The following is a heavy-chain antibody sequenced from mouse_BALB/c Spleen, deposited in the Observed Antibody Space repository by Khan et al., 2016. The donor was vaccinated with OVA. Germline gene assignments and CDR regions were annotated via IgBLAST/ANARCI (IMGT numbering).Heavy chain of an antibody. CDR1: GYSFTLYY. V-gene: IGHV1-26*01. CDR2: VNPNTDNI. D-gene: IGHD2-14*01. Sequence: VQLQQSGPDLVKPGASVKLSCKASGYSFTLYYMSWVKQSHGKSLEWIGRVNPNTDNINYNQEFKGKAILTVDKSSNTAYMELRSLTSEASAVCFCARGYDFFAYWGQGTLVTVSA. J-gene: IGHJ3*01. CDR3: ARGYDFFAY.